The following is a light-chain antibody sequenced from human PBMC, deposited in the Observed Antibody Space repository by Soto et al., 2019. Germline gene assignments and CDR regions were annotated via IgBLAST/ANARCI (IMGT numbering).Light chain of an antibody. V-gene: IGLV1-44*01. J-gene: IGLJ3*02. CDR3: AAWDDSLKGRV. Sequence: QSVLSQPPSASGTPGQRVTISCSGSRSNIGSNTGNWYQQLPGTAPKLLIYSTDQRPSGVPDRFSGSKSGTSASLAISGLQSEDEGYYYCAAWDDSLKGRVFGGGTKLTVL. CDR1: RSNIGSNT. CDR2: STD.